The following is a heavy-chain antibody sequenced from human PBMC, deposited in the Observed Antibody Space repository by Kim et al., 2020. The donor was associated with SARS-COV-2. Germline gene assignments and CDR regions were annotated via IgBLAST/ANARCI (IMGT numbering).Heavy chain of an antibody. CDR1: GFTFTDYY. CDR3: TREALHGNYLDL. J-gene: IGHJ4*02. CDR2: ITTSGSFT. Sequence: GGSLRLSCAVSGFTFTDYYMSWIRQTPGGGLEWISYITTSGSFTYYADSVRGRFTISRDNANNSLYLQMNSLTAEDRGIYYCTREALHGNYLDLWGQGTLVAVSS. V-gene: IGHV3-11*06. D-gene: IGHD3-10*01.